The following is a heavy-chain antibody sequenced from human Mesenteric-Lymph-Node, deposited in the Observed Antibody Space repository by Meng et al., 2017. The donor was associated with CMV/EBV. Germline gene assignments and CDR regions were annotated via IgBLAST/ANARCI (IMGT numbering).Heavy chain of an antibody. CDR2: IFYNGNT. V-gene: IGHV4-39*07. Sequence: SETLSLTCSVSGGSIRGSTDYYWGRIRQPPGKGLEWIGSIFYNGNTFHNPSLESRVTMSVDTSKNQFSLRLNSVTAADTAIYFCARDELTLISDAGLGYFRLDPWGQGTLVTVSS. CDR3: ARDELTLISDAGLGYFRLDP. CDR1: GGSIRGSTDYY. J-gene: IGHJ5*02. D-gene: IGHD1-1*01.